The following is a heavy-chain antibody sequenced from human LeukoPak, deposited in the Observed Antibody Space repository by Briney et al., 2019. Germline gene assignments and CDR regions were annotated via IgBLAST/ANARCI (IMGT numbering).Heavy chain of an antibody. CDR3: ASSLVWDGQQLNYGMDV. CDR1: GGTFSSYA. CDR2: IIPIFGTA. Sequence: SVKVSCKASGGTFSSYAISWVRQAPGQGLEWMGGIIPIFGTANYAQKFQGRVTITADESTSTAYMELSSLRSEDTAVYYCASSLVWDGQQLNYGMDVWGQGTTVTVSS. D-gene: IGHD6-13*01. J-gene: IGHJ6*02. V-gene: IGHV1-69*13.